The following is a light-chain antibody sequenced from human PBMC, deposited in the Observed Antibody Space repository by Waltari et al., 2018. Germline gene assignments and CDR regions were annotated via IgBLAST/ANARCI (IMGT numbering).Light chain of an antibody. CDR3: HSRDSIGDHYV. J-gene: IGLJ1*01. Sequence: SSELTQDPAVSVALGQTVRFTCQGDSLRIYYASGYQQKPGQAPILVIYGKSNRPPGIPDRFSGSSLGNTASLTITGAQAEDEADYYCHSRDSIGDHYVFGTGTKVTVL. CDR2: GKS. CDR1: SLRIYY. V-gene: IGLV3-19*01.